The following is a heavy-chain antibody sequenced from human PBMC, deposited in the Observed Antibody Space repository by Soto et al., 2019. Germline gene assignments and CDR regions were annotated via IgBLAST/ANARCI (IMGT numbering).Heavy chain of an antibody. Sequence: EVQLVESGGGLVQPGGSLSLSCAASGFTFSSYAMHWVRQAPGKGLEYVSAISSNGGSTYYANSVKGRFTISRDNSKNTLYLQMGSLRAEDMAVYYCAREGSGYDEFDYWGQGTLVTVSS. D-gene: IGHD5-12*01. J-gene: IGHJ4*02. CDR1: GFTFSSYA. V-gene: IGHV3-64*01. CDR3: AREGSGYDEFDY. CDR2: ISSNGGST.